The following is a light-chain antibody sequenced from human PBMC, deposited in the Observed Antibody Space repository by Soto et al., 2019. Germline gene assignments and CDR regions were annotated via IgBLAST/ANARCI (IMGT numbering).Light chain of an antibody. CDR2: GAS. CDR3: QQYNNWPRT. CDR1: QSVSSN. J-gene: IGKJ1*01. Sequence: EIVMTQSPATLSVSPGERATLSCRASQSVSSNLAWYQQKPVQAPRLLXYGASTRATGIPARFGGSGSGTEFTLTISSLQSEDFAVYYCQQYNNWPRTFGQGTKV. V-gene: IGKV3-15*01.